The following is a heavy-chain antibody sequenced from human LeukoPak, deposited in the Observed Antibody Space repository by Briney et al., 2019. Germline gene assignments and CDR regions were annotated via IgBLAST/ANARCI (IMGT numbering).Heavy chain of an antibody. CDR2: IKSKTDGGTT. D-gene: IGHD4-11*01. CDR3: AKDLHDYGNYVGWFDS. J-gene: IGHJ5*01. V-gene: IGHV3-15*01. Sequence: GGSLRLSCAASGFTFSNAWMSWVRQAPGKGLEWVGRIKSKTDGGTTNYAAPVKGRFTISRDDSKNTLYLQMNSLRAEDTAVYYCAKDLHDYGNYVGWFDSWGQGTLVTVSS. CDR1: GFTFSNAW.